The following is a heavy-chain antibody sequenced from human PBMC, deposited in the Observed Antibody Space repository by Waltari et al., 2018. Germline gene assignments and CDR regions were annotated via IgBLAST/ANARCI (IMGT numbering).Heavy chain of an antibody. Sequence: QLQLQESGPGLVKPSETLSLTCTVSGGSISSSSYYWRWIRQPPGKGLEWIGSIYYSGSTYYNPSLKSRVTISVDTSKNQFSLKLSSVTAADTAVYYCARRPGGVWGQGTLVTVSS. CDR2: IYYSGST. CDR1: GGSISSSSYY. V-gene: IGHV4-39*01. D-gene: IGHD3-10*01. CDR3: ARRPGGV. J-gene: IGHJ4*02.